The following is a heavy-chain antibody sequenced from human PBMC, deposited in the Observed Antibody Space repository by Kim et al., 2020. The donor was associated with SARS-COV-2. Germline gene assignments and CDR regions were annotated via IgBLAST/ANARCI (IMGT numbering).Heavy chain of an antibody. Sequence: SETLSLTCTVSGGSISSYYWSWIRQPPGKGLEWIGYIYYSGSTNYNPSLKSRVTISVDTSKNQFSLKLSSVTAADTAVYYCAREVGGDYSDYWGQGTLVTVSS. CDR3: AREVGGDYSDY. CDR2: IYYSGST. J-gene: IGHJ4*02. V-gene: IGHV4-59*01. D-gene: IGHD3-10*01. CDR1: GGSISSYY.